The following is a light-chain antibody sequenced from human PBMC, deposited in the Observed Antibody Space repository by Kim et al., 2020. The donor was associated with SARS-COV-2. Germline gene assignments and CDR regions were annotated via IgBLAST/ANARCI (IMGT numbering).Light chain of an antibody. CDR2: DAS. CDR1: QDINNY. CDR3: QQYDNLPLT. Sequence: ASVGDRVTIACQASQDINNYLNWYQQKPGKAPKLLIFDASDLGTGVPSRFSGTGSGTHFTLTISNLQPEDIATYYCQQYDNLPLTFGGGTKVEVK. J-gene: IGKJ4*01. V-gene: IGKV1-33*01.